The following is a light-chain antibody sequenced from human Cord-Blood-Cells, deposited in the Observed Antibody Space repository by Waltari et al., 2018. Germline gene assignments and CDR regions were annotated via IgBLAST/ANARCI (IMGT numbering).Light chain of an antibody. J-gene: IGKJ1*01. CDR2: WAS. CDR3: QQYYSTPRT. Sequence: DIVMTQSPDSLAVSLGERATINCKSSQSVLYSSNNKNYLVWYQPKPGQPPKLLIYWASTRESGVPDRFSGSGSGTDFTLTISSLQAEDVAVYYCQQYYSTPRTFGQGTKVKIK. V-gene: IGKV4-1*01. CDR1: QSVLYSSNNKNY.